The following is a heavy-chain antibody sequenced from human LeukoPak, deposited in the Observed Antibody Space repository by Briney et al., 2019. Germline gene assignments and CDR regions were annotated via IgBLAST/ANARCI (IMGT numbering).Heavy chain of an antibody. CDR2: MNPNSGNT. V-gene: IGHV1-8*01. CDR3: ARGRYGGNSRWFDP. Sequence: ASVKVSCKASGYTFASYDINWVRQATGQGLEWMGWMNPNSGNTGYAQKFQGRVTMTRNTSISTAYMELSSLRSEDTAVYYCARGRYGGNSRWFDPWGQGTLVTVSS. D-gene: IGHD4-23*01. CDR1: GYTFASYD. J-gene: IGHJ5*02.